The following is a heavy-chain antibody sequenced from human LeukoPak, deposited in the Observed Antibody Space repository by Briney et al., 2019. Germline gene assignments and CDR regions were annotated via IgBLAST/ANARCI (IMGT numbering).Heavy chain of an antibody. Sequence: SETLSLTCTVSGGSISSGGYYWSWIRQHPGKGLEWIGNIYYSGSTYYNPSLKSRVIISVDTSKNQFSLKVSSVTAADTAVYYCARGTTLDYWGQGTLVTVSS. J-gene: IGHJ4*02. CDR3: ARGTTLDY. CDR2: IYYSGST. D-gene: IGHD1-1*01. CDR1: GGSISSGGYY. V-gene: IGHV4-31*03.